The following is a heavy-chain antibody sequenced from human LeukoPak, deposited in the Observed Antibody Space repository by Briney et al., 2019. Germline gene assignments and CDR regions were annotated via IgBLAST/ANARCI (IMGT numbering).Heavy chain of an antibody. CDR2: FDPEDGET. D-gene: IGHD3-3*01. J-gene: IGHJ3*02. Sequence: ASVKVPCKVSGYTLTELSMHWVRQAPGKGLEWMGGFDPEDGETIYAQKFQGRVTMTEDTSTDTAYMELSSLRSEDTAVYYCATDVADFGVVISAFDIWGQGTMVTVSS. V-gene: IGHV1-24*01. CDR1: GYTLTELS. CDR3: ATDVADFGVVISAFDI.